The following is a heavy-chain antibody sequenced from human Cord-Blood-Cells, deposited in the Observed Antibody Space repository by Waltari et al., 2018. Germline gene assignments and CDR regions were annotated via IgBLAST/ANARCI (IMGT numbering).Heavy chain of an antibody. D-gene: IGHD5-12*01. CDR2: IYPGDSDT. V-gene: IGHV5-51*03. J-gene: IGHJ5*02. Sequence: EVQLVQSGAEVQKPGESLQISRKGSGYSFPSSLIGWVRQMPWKGLEWMGIIYPGDSDTRYSPSFQGQVTISADKSISTAYLQWSSLKASDTAMYYCARWGSGYDNWFDPWGQGTLVTVSS. CDR3: ARWGSGYDNWFDP. CDR1: GYSFPSSL.